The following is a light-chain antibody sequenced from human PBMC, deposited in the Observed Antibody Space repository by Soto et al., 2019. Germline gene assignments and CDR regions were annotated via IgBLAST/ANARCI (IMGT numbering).Light chain of an antibody. Sequence: DIQMTQSPSTLSASVGDRVTITCRASQSISPWLAWYQQIPGEAPKLLIYKATSLESCVPSRFSGSGSGTEFTLTISSLQPDDVATYYCQQYAIYWTFGQGTKVEIK. CDR3: QQYAIYWT. CDR1: QSISPW. CDR2: KAT. J-gene: IGKJ1*01. V-gene: IGKV1-5*03.